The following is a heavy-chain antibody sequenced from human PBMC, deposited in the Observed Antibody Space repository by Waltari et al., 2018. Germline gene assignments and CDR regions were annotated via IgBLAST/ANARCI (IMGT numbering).Heavy chain of an antibody. D-gene: IGHD5-12*01. Sequence: QVQLQESGPGLVKPSETLSLTCTVSAYSITSGYYWGCIRQPPGKGLEWIGSGYHSGSTYYNPSLKSRVTISIDTSKNQFSLKLRSVTAADTAVYYCVGATMEFFYYYYYMDVWGKGTTVTISS. CDR1: AYSITSGYY. CDR3: VGATMEFFYYYYYMDV. CDR2: GYHSGST. V-gene: IGHV4-38-2*02. J-gene: IGHJ6*03.